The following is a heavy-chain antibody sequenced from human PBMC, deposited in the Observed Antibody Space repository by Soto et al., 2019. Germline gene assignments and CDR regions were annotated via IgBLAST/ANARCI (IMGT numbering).Heavy chain of an antibody. CDR1: GFTFSNVW. V-gene: IGHV3-15*07. D-gene: IGHD6-19*01. CDR3: TPLALKYNSDWYPLSD. Sequence: EVQLVESGGGLVKPGGSLRLSCAGSGFTFSNVWMNWVRQAPGKGLEWVGRIKSETYGGTIDYAAPVKGRFTISRDDSNNTLYLQMHSLKTEDTATYYCTPLALKYNSDWYPLSDWGQGTRVTVSS. J-gene: IGHJ4*02. CDR2: IKSETYGGTI.